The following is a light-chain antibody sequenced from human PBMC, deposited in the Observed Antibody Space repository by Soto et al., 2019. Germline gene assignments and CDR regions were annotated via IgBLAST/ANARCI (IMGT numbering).Light chain of an antibody. CDR3: CSYAGSYTLI. J-gene: IGLJ2*01. V-gene: IGLV2-11*01. Sequence: QSALTQPRSVSGSPGQSVTISCTGTSSNVGGYNYVSWYQQHPGKAPKLMMYDVSKRPSGVPDRFSGSKSGNTASLTISGLQADDEADYYCCSYAGSYTLIIGAGTKLTVL. CDR1: SSNVGGYNY. CDR2: DVS.